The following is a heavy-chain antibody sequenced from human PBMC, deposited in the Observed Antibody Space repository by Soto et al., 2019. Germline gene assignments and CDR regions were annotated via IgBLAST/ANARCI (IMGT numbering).Heavy chain of an antibody. CDR3: ARDQQAAPGLFQH. V-gene: IGHV4-31*02. CDR1: GGSLKSGVYY. J-gene: IGHJ1*01. D-gene: IGHD6-13*01. CDR2: IYYTGRT. Sequence: SETLSLTCTVSGGSLKSGVYYWSWIRQHPGRGLEWIGYIYYTGRTYYNPSLESRVTFSVDTSKNQFSLKLSSVTAADTAVYYCARDQQAAPGLFQHWGQGTLVTVSS.